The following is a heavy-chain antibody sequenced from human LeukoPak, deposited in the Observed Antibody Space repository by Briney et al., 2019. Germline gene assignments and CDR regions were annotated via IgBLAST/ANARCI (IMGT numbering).Heavy chain of an antibody. D-gene: IGHD6-25*01. J-gene: IGHJ2*01. CDR3: ARGPPWYFDL. V-gene: IGHV3-30*02. CDR2: IRYDGSNK. Sequence: TGGSLRLSCAASRFTFSSYGMHWVRQAPGKGLEWVAFIRYDGSNKYYADSVKGRFTISRDNAKNTLYLQMNSLRVEDTVVYYCARGPPWYFDLWGRGTLVTVSS. CDR1: RFTFSSYG.